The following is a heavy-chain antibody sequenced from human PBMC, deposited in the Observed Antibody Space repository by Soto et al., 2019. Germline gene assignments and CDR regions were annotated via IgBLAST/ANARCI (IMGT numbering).Heavy chain of an antibody. Sequence: SETLSLTCTVYGGSFSGYYWSWIRQPPGKGLEWIGEINHSGSTNYNPSLKSRVTISVDTSKNQFSLKLSSVTAADTAVYYCARGPVHDYYYYYGMDVWGQGTTVTVSS. J-gene: IGHJ6*02. CDR2: INHSGST. CDR3: ARGPVHDYYYYYGMDV. V-gene: IGHV4-34*01. CDR1: GGSFSGYY.